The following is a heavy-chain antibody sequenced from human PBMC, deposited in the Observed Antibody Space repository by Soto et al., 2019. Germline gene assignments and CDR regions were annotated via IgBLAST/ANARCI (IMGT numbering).Heavy chain of an antibody. J-gene: IGHJ4*02. V-gene: IGHV3-30*18. CDR1: GFTFISYG. Sequence: GGSLRLSCATSGFTFISYGMHWVRQDPGKGLEWVAVISYDGSNKYYADSVKGRFTISRDNSKNTLYLQMNSLRAEDTAVYYCAKDRRVGATTGFDYWGQGTLVTVSS. CDR3: AKDRRVGATTGFDY. CDR2: ISYDGSNK. D-gene: IGHD1-26*01.